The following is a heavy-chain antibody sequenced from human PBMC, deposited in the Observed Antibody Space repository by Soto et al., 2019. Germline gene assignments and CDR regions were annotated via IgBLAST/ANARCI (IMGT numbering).Heavy chain of an antibody. CDR3: ARDWSSSGSSIERVVNWFDP. V-gene: IGHV3-30-3*01. Sequence: PGGALRLSCAASGFTFSTYAMHWVRQAPGEGLEWVAVISYDGSNKYYADSVKGRFIISRDNSKNTLYLQMNSLRAEDTAVYYCARDWSSSGSSIERVVNWFDPWGQRT. J-gene: IGHJ5*02. CDR1: GFTFSTYA. CDR2: ISYDGSNK. D-gene: IGHD2-15*01.